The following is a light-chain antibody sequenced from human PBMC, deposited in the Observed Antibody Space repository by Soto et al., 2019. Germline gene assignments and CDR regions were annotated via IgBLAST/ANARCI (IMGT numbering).Light chain of an antibody. CDR2: END. J-gene: IGLJ3*02. V-gene: IGLV1-51*02. CDR3: GTWDSSLTTGV. Sequence: QPVVTQPPSVSAAPGQKVTISCSGSSSNIGNNYVSWYQQLPGTAPKLLIYENDKRPSGIPDRFSGSKSGTSATLAITGLQTGDEADYYCGTWDSSLTTGVFGGGTQLTVL. CDR1: SSNIGNNY.